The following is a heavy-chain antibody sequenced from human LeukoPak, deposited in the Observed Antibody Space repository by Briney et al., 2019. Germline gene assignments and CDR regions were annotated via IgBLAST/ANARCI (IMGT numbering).Heavy chain of an antibody. D-gene: IGHD2-15*01. CDR1: GFSFTTYW. CDR3: ASLLPIDY. CDR2: IYSGGST. V-gene: IGHV3-53*01. J-gene: IGHJ4*02. Sequence: GGSLRLSCAASGFSFTTYWMGWVRQAPGKGLEWVSVIYSGGSTYYADSVKGRFTISRDNSKNTLYLQMNSLRAEDTAVYYCASLLPIDYWGQGTLVTVSS.